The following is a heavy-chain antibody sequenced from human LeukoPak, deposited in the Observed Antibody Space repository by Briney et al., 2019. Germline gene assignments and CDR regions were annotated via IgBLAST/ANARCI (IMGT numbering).Heavy chain of an antibody. V-gene: IGHV3-7*04. Sequence: GGSLRLSCGASAFTFSTYWMSWVRQAPGKGLEWVANIKQDGSEKYYVDSVEGRFTISRDNAKDSLYLQMNSLRAEDTAVYYCARARFSYGHYYFDYWGQGTLVTVSS. D-gene: IGHD5-18*01. CDR3: ARARFSYGHYYFDY. CDR1: AFTFSTYW. CDR2: IKQDGSEK. J-gene: IGHJ4*02.